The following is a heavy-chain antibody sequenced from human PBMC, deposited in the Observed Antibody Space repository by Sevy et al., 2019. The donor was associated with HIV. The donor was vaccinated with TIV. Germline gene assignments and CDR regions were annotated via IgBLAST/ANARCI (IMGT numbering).Heavy chain of an antibody. J-gene: IGHJ4*02. D-gene: IGHD1-26*01. V-gene: IGHV3-23*01. CDR1: GFTFRSYV. CDR3: AKDGGVGATHFDY. Sequence: GGSLRLSCAASGFTFRSYVMNWVRQAPGKGPEWVSGISGSGGSTYYADSVKGRFTISRDNSKDTLYLQMNRLRAEDTAVYYCAKDGGVGATHFDYWGQGTLVTVSS. CDR2: ISGSGGST.